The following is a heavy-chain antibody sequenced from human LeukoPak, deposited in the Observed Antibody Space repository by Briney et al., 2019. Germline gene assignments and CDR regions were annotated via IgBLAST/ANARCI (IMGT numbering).Heavy chain of an antibody. V-gene: IGHV4-38-2*02. CDR1: GYSISSGYY. CDR3: AGEYYAAQFDY. Sequence: SETLSLTCTVSGYSISSGYYWGWIRQPPGKGLEWIGSIYHSGSTYYNPSLKSRVTISLDTSKNQFSLKLSSVTAADTAVYYCAGEYYAAQFDYWGQGTLVTVSS. CDR2: IYHSGST. J-gene: IGHJ4*02. D-gene: IGHD2/OR15-2a*01.